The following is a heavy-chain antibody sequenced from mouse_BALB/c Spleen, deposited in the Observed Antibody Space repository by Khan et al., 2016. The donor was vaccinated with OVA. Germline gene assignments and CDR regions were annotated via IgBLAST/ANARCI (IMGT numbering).Heavy chain of an antibody. J-gene: IGHJ3*01. CDR3: AGDGYSPWFDY. CDR1: GFNIKDYY. D-gene: IGHD2-3*01. CDR2: FDPENGNT. V-gene: IGHV14-1*02. Sequence: VQLQQSGAELVRPGALVNLSCKVSGFNIKDYYMHWVKQRPEQGLVWIGWFDPENGNTIYDPKFQGKASITSDTSSNTAFLRLSSLTSEATAVYYGAGDGYSPWFDYWGQGTLVTVSA.